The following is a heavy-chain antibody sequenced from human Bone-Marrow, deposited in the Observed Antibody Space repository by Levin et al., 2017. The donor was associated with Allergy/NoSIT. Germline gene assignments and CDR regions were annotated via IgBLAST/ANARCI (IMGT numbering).Heavy chain of an antibody. D-gene: IGHD1-26*01. CDR3: AKDVTGGSYSFGYFDY. CDR1: GFTFHDYA. CDR2: ITYNTGNI. Sequence: AGGSLRLSCAASGFTFHDYAMHWVRQAPGKGLEWVAGITYNTGNIDYADSVKGRFTISRDNAKNFLYLQMNSLRAEDTAFYYCAKDVTGGSYSFGYFDYWGQGNLVTVSS. J-gene: IGHJ4*02. V-gene: IGHV3-9*01.